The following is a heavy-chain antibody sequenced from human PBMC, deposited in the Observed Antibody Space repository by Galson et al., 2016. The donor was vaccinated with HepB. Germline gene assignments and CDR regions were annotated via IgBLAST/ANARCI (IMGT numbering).Heavy chain of an antibody. Sequence: TLSLTCTVSGASISSGDYYWNWIRQHPGKGLEWIGYIYNSGGTHYNPSLKSRVTISVDRSKNQFSLKLSSVTAADTAVSYCARASLDYYDNSGYHGDIWGQGTMVSVSS. CDR3: ARASLDYYDNSGYHGDI. D-gene: IGHD3-22*01. CDR2: IYNSGGT. J-gene: IGHJ3*02. V-gene: IGHV4-31*03. CDR1: GASISSGDYY.